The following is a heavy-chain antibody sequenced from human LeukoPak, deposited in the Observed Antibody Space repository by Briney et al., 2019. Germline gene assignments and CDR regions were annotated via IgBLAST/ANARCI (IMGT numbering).Heavy chain of an antibody. CDR3: ARSPQYYDFWSGYWGHYYYYMDV. CDR2: INHSGST. J-gene: IGHJ6*03. CDR1: GGSFSGYY. Sequence: PSETLSLTCAVYGGSFSGYYWSWIRQPPGKGLEWIGEINHSGSTNYNPSLKSRVTISVDTSKNQFSLKLSSVTAADTAVYYCARSPQYYDFWSGYWGHYYYYMDVWGKGTTVTVPS. V-gene: IGHV4-34*01. D-gene: IGHD3-3*01.